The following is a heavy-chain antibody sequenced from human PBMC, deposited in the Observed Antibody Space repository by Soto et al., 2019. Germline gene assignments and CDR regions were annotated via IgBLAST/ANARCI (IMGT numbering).Heavy chain of an antibody. J-gene: IGHJ4*02. Sequence: SETLSLTCTVSGDSLSSGGHYWSWIRQHPGKGLEWIGHIYDSVNTYYSPSLRSRVTISADMSKNQFSLNLRSVTAADTAVYYCARHIDSIERIYFDYWGRGTLVTVSS. CDR3: ARHIDSIERIYFDY. CDR1: GDSLSSGGHY. CDR2: IYDSVNT. D-gene: IGHD5-12*01. V-gene: IGHV4-31*03.